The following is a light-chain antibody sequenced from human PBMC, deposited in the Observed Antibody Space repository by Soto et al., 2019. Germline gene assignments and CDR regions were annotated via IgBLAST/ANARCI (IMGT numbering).Light chain of an antibody. J-gene: IGKJ2*01. CDR1: QTVSSN. Sequence: EIVMTQSPATLSVSPGERATLSCRASQTVSSNYLAWCQQRPGQAPRLLIYDASNRATGIPARFSGSGSGTDFTLTISGLQSEDFALYYCHQYNSWPPGTFGQGPRWIS. V-gene: IGKV3D-15*01. CDR3: HQYNSWPPGT. CDR2: DAS.